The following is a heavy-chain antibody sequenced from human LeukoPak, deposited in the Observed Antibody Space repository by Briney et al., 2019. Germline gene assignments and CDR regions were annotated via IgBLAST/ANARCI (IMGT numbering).Heavy chain of an antibody. CDR2: ISYDGSNK. J-gene: IGHJ6*02. CDR1: GFTFSSYA. V-gene: IGHV3-30*04. D-gene: IGHD6-13*01. Sequence: GSLRLSCAASGFTFSSYAMHWVRQAPGKGLEWVAVISYDGSNKYYADSVKGRFTISRDNSKNTLYLQMNSLRAEDTAVYYCARGSSWDYYYGMDVWGQGTTVTVSS. CDR3: ARGSSWDYYYGMDV.